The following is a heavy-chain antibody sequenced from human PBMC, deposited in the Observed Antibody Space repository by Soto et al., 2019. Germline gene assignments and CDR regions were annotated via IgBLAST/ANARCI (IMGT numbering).Heavy chain of an antibody. J-gene: IGHJ4*02. CDR1: GFTFSSYS. CDR3: ARGLYYYDSSVYYFA. D-gene: IGHD3-22*01. CDR2: ISSSSSYI. Sequence: PGGSLRLSCAASGFTFSSYSMNWVRQAPGKGLEWVSSISSSSSYIYYADSVKGRFTISRDNAKNSLYLQMNSLRAEDTAVYYCARGLYYYDSSVYYFAWGQGTLATVSS. V-gene: IGHV3-21*01.